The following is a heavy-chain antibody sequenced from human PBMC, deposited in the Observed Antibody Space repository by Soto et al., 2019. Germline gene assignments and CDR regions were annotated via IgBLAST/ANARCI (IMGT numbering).Heavy chain of an antibody. CDR2: IYHSGST. CDR1: GGSISSTNW. V-gene: IGHV4-4*02. CDR3: ARVIATAVHWFDP. Sequence: QVQLQESGPGLVKPSGTLSLTCAVSGGSISSTNWWNWVRQPPGKGLEWIGEIYHSGSTKYNPPLKSRVTISVDKSKNQFSLKLSSVTAADTAVYYCARVIATAVHWFDPWGQGTLVTVSS. J-gene: IGHJ5*02. D-gene: IGHD6-13*01.